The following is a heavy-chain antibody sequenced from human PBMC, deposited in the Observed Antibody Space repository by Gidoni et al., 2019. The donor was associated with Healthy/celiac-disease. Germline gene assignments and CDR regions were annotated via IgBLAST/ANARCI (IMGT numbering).Heavy chain of an antibody. CDR3: ARDNEGLGWPDNWFDP. CDR1: GYSISSGYY. J-gene: IGHJ5*02. CDR2: IYHSGST. V-gene: IGHV4-38-2*02. Sequence: QVQLQESGPGLVKPSETLSLTCTVSGYSISSGYYGGWIRQPPGKGLEWIGSIYHSGSTYYNPSLKSRVTISVDTSKNQFSLKLSSVTAADTAVYYCARDNEGLGWPDNWFDPWGQGTLVTVSS. D-gene: IGHD2-15*01.